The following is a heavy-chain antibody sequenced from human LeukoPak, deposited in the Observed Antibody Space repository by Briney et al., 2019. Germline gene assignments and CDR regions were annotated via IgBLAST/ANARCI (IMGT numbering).Heavy chain of an antibody. CDR2: INHSGST. CDR1: GGSFSGYY. V-gene: IGHV4-34*01. D-gene: IGHD3-22*01. CDR3: ARGGPSGYYPN. J-gene: IGHJ4*02. Sequence: PSETLSLTCAVYGGSFSGYYWSWIRQPPGKGLEWIGEINHSGSTNYNPSLRSRVTISVDTSKNQFSLKLSSVTAADTAVYYCARGGPSGYYPNWGQGTLVTVSS.